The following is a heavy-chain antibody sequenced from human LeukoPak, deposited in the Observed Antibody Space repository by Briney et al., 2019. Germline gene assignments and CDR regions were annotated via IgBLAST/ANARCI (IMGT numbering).Heavy chain of an antibody. V-gene: IGHV1-46*01. CDR2: MNPNSGNT. CDR3: ATIPTRAVAGTDCYCGTDV. J-gene: IGHJ6*02. D-gene: IGHD6-19*01. CDR1: GYTFTSYY. Sequence: ASVKVSCKASGYTFTSYYIHWVRQAPGQGLEWMGLMNPNSGNTGYAQKFQGRVTMTRNTSTSTVYMELWSLRSDDTAVYYCATIPTRAVAGTDCYCGTDVWGQGTTVTVSS.